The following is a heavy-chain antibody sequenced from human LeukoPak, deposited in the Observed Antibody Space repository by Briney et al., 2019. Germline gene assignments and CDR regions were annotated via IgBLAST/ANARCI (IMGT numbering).Heavy chain of an antibody. CDR2: ISWNSGSI. CDR1: ALTFDGFY. Sequence: GRTLRISSDASALTFDGFYMSGVGKALGKGLEWVSGISWNSGSIGYADSVKGRFTISRDNAKNSLYLQMNSLRAEDTALYYCAKEMGYCSSTSCSYYYYGMDVWGQGTTVTVSS. J-gene: IGHJ6*02. V-gene: IGHV3-9*01. D-gene: IGHD2-2*01. CDR3: AKEMGYCSSTSCSYYYYGMDV.